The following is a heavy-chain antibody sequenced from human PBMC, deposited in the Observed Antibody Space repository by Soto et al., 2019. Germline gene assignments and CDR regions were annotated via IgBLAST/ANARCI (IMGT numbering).Heavy chain of an antibody. V-gene: IGHV3-21*06. CDR2: ITSSSSFI. J-gene: IGHJ4*02. Sequence: EVQLVESGGGLVKPGGSLRLSCAASGFTFSRYSMDWVRQAPGKGLEWVSSITSSSSFIYYADSVKGRFTISRDNPKNSLYLQMSSLRAEDTAVYFCARSADSLYYCDYWGQGILVTVSS. CDR3: ARSADSLYYCDY. CDR1: GFTFSRYS. D-gene: IGHD3-10*01.